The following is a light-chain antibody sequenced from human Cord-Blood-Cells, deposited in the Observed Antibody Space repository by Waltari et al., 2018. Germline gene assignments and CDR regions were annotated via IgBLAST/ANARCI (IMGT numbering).Light chain of an antibody. CDR3: QQRSNWSYT. V-gene: IGKV3-11*01. Sequence: EIVLTQSPATLSLSPGARATLSCRASQSVSSYLAWYQQKPGQAPRLLIYDASNRATGIPARFSGSGSGTDFTLTISSLEPEDFAVYYCQQRSNWSYTFGQGTKLEIK. CDR2: DAS. CDR1: QSVSSY. J-gene: IGKJ2*01.